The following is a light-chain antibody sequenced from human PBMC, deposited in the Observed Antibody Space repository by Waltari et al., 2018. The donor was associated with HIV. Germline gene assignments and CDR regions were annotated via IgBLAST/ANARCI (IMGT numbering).Light chain of an antibody. Sequence: QSVLTQPPSASGTPGQRVTISCSGRRSNIGSNPVTWYQQLPGTAPQLLIYNRNQRPSGVPDRFSGPKSGNSASLAISGLQSEDEGAYYCAAWDDGLNGLFGGGTKLTV. CDR1: RSNIGSNP. CDR3: AAWDDGLNGL. V-gene: IGLV1-44*01. J-gene: IGLJ2*01. CDR2: NRN.